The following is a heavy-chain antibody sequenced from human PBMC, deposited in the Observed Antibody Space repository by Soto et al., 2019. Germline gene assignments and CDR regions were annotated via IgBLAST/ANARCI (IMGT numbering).Heavy chain of an antibody. Sequence: SETLSLTCSVSGGSITSYYWSWIRQPPGKGLEWIAYIYYSGSTSYNPSLKSRVSISLDTSKNQFSLKLSSLTAADTAVYYCARTYDGSGPNSGGYGFDIWGQGTMVTVSS. CDR3: ARTYDGSGPNSGGYGFDI. D-gene: IGHD3-22*01. J-gene: IGHJ3*02. CDR1: GGSITSYY. CDR2: IYYSGST. V-gene: IGHV4-59*01.